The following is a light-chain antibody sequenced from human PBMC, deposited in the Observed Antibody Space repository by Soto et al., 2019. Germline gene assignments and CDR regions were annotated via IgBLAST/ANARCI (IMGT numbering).Light chain of an antibody. J-gene: IGKJ1*01. Sequence: EIVLTQSPGTLSLSLGERATVSCRASQSVGSNYLAWYQRKPGQAPRLLIYGASSRATGIPDRFSGSGSGTDFTLTISRLEPEDFAVYYCQQYGSSIKTFGQGTKVDIK. CDR3: QQYGSSIKT. CDR2: GAS. CDR1: QSVGSNY. V-gene: IGKV3-20*01.